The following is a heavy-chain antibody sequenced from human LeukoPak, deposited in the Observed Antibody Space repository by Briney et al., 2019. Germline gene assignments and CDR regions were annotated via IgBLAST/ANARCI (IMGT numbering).Heavy chain of an antibody. J-gene: IGHJ4*02. V-gene: IGHV3-23*01. D-gene: IGHD3-3*01. CDR3: AKTLHYPGATFWSGPTDY. Sequence: GGSLRLSCAASGFTFSSYAMSWVRQASGKGLEWVSGISGSGGTTYYADSVKGRFTISRDNSKNTLYLQMNSLRAEDTAIYYCAKTLHYPGATFWSGPTDYWGQGTPVTVSS. CDR1: GFTFSSYA. CDR2: ISGSGGTT.